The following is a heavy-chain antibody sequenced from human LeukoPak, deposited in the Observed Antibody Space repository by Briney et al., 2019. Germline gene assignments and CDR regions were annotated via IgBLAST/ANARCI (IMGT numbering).Heavy chain of an antibody. Sequence: GRSLRPSCAASGFTFSTYGMHWVRQAPGKGLKWVAVISYDGSNQYYADSVKGRFTISRDNSKNTLYLQMNSLRGEDTAVYYCAKGRSGSYYYGVDVWGQGTTVTVSS. V-gene: IGHV3-30*18. CDR1: GFTFSTYG. CDR2: ISYDGSNQ. D-gene: IGHD3-10*01. CDR3: AKGRSGSYYYGVDV. J-gene: IGHJ6*02.